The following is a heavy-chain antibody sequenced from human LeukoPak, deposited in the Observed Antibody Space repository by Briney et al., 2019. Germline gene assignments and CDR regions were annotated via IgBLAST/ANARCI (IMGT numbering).Heavy chain of an antibody. CDR2: INHSGST. D-gene: IGHD3-3*01. CDR3: ARGYYDFSSGYSYWFDP. Sequence: PSETLSLTCAVYGGSFSGYYWSWIRQPPGKGLEWIGEINHSGSTNYNPSLKSRVTISVDTSKNQFSLKLSSVTAADTAVYYCARGYYDFSSGYSYWFDPWGQGTLVTVSS. CDR1: GGSFSGYY. V-gene: IGHV4-34*01. J-gene: IGHJ5*02.